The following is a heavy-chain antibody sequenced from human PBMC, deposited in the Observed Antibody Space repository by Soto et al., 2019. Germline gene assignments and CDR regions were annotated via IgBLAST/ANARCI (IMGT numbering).Heavy chain of an antibody. CDR2: ISAYNGNT. J-gene: IGHJ6*02. CDR3: ARVIVGATNLGDYYYGMDV. CDR1: GYTFTSYG. Sequence: QVQLVQPGAEVKKPGASVKVSCKASGYTFTSYGIIWVRQAPGQGLEWMGWISAYNGNTNYAQKLQGRVTMTTDTSTSTAYMELRSLRSDDTAVYYCARVIVGATNLGDYYYGMDVWGQGTTVTVSS. V-gene: IGHV1-18*01. D-gene: IGHD1-26*01.